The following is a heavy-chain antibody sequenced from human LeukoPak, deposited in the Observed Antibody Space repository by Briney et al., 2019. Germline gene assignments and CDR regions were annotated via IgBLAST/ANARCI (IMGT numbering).Heavy chain of an antibody. J-gene: IGHJ4*02. Sequence: AGGSLRLSCAASGFTFSDYYMSWIRQAPGKGLEWVSYISSDSRAIYYADSVEGRFTISRDNAKNSLYLQMKSLRDEDTAVYYCARYGSGTSYITNYFDYWGQGTLVTVSS. CDR2: ISSDSRAI. D-gene: IGHD3-10*01. CDR1: GFTFSDYY. CDR3: ARYGSGTSYITNYFDY. V-gene: IGHV3-11*04.